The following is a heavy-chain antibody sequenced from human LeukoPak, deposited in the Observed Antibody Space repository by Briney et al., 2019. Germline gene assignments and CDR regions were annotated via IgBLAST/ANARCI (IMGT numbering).Heavy chain of an antibody. CDR2: IYNSGST. CDR1: GVSISTYH. V-gene: IGHV4-59*01. CDR3: ARKDGDG. D-gene: IGHD5-24*01. J-gene: IGHJ4*02. Sequence: SETLSLTFTVSGVSISTYHWTWIRQPPGEGLEWIGHIYNSGSTNYNPSLRGRVTISLDTSKNQVPLKLSSVTAADTAMYYCARKDGDGWGQGTLVTVSS.